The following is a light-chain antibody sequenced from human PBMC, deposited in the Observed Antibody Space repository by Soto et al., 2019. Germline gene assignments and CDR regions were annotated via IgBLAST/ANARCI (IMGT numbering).Light chain of an antibody. CDR3: VLYMGSGIYV. V-gene: IGLV8-61*01. J-gene: IGLJ1*01. CDR1: SXSVSTSNN. Sequence: QTVVTQEPSLSVSPGGTLTITCSLNSXSVSTSNNPSWYQKTPGQTPRTLIYSTNTRSSGVPDRFSGSILGNKAALTITGAQADDESEYYCVLYMGSGIYVFGTGTKVTVL. CDR2: STN.